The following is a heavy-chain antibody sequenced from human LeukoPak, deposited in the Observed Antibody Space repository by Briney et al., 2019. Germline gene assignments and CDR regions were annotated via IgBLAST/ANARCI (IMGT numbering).Heavy chain of an antibody. Sequence: SETLSLTCTVSGDSISSYYWSWIRQPPGKGLEWIGEINHSGSTNYNPSLKSRVTISVDTSKNQFSLKLSSVTAADTAVYYCARGGHLDIVVVPAAYYFDYWGQGTLVTVSS. V-gene: IGHV4-34*01. D-gene: IGHD2-2*03. J-gene: IGHJ4*02. CDR2: INHSGST. CDR1: GDSISSYY. CDR3: ARGGHLDIVVVPAAYYFDY.